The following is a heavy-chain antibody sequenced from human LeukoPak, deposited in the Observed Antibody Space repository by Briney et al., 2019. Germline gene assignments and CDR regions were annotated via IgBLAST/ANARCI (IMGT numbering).Heavy chain of an antibody. V-gene: IGHV1-46*01. CDR2: INPSGGST. CDR3: VSFVAAAGKEVDY. J-gene: IGHJ4*02. Sequence: GASVNVSCKASGYTFTSYYIHWVRQAPGQGLEWMGIINPSGGSTTYAQKFRGRVTMTRDTSTSTVYMELSSLRSEDTAVYYCVSFVAAAGKEVDYWGQGTLVTVSS. CDR1: GYTFTSYY. D-gene: IGHD6-13*01.